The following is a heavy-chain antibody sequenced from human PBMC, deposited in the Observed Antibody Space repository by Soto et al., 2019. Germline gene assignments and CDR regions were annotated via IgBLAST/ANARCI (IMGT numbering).Heavy chain of an antibody. CDR1: GFTFSSYG. CDR2: ISHDGRVQ. D-gene: IGHD2-21*01. CDR3: AKEGTIKRSYYFDF. V-gene: IGHV3-30*18. J-gene: IGHJ4*02. Sequence: SLRLSCAASGFTFSSYGMQWVRQAPGKGLEWVAVISHDGRVQYYADSVKGRFTISRDNSKDTLSLQMNSLRAEDTAVYYCAKEGTIKRSYYFDFWGQGTPVTVS.